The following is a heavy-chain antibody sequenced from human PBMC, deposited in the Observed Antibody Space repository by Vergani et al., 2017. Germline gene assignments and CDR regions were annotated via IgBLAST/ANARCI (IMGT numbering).Heavy chain of an antibody. CDR2: IYSSGST. CDR1: GDSISSGNYY. Sequence: QVQLQESGPGLLKPSQTLSLTCSVAGDSISSGNYYWNWIRQPAGKGLEWMGRIYSSGSTSYNPSIKSRITMSLDTSKNQFSLSPSSVTDADTAVYYCARGTYLHAFDNWGQGTVVTVSS. CDR3: ARGTYLHAFDN. J-gene: IGHJ3*02. V-gene: IGHV4-61*02. D-gene: IGHD1-26*01.